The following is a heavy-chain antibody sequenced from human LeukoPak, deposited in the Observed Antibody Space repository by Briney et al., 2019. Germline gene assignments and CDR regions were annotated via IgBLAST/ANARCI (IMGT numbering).Heavy chain of an antibody. CDR3: ARVLAMAYFDY. V-gene: IGHV4-61*01. D-gene: IGHD5-18*01. CDR1: GGSISSSSSY. J-gene: IGHJ4*02. CDR2: IYYSGST. Sequence: SETLSLTCTVSGGSISSSSSYWSWIRQPPGKGLEWIGYIYYSGSTNYNPSLKSRVTISVDTSKNQFSLKLSSVTAADTAVYYCARVLAMAYFDYWGQGTLVTVSS.